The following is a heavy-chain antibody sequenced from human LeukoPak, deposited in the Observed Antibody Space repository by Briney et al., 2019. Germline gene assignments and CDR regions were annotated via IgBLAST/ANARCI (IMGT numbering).Heavy chain of an antibody. Sequence: GGSLRLSCAASGFTFSSYSMNWVRQAPGKGLEWVSSISSSSSYIYYADSVKGRFTISRDNSENTLYLQLNSLRAEDTALYYCAKTYADATFDYWGQGNLVTVSS. CDR3: AKTYADATFDY. CDR1: GFTFSSYS. V-gene: IGHV3-21*04. CDR2: ISSSSSYI. J-gene: IGHJ4*02. D-gene: IGHD4-17*01.